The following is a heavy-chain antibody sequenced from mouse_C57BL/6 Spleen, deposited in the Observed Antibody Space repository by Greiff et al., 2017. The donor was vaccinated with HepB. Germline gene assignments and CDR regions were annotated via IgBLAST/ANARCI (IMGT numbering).Heavy chain of an antibody. CDR3: ARGAQTYFDY. CDR2: IDPSDSYT. CDR1: GYTFTSYW. V-gene: IGHV1-50*01. J-gene: IGHJ2*01. D-gene: IGHD3-2*02. Sequence: VQLQQSGAELVKPGASVKLSCKASGYTFTSYWMQWVKQRPGQGLEWIGEIDPSDSYTNYNQKFKGKATLTVDTSSSTAYMQLSSLTSEDSAVYYCARGAQTYFDYWGQGTTLTVSS.